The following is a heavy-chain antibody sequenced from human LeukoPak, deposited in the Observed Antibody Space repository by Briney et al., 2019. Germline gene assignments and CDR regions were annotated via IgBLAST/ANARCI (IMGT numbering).Heavy chain of an antibody. D-gene: IGHD3-10*01. CDR3: ARGLLLWFGELLPYFDY. J-gene: IGHJ4*02. CDR1: GGSISSYY. Sequence: SETLSLTCTVSGGSISSYYWSWIRQPAGKGLEWIGRIYTSGSTNYNPSLKSRVTISVDTSKNQFSLKLSSVTAADTAVYYCARGLLLWFGELLPYFDYWGQGTLVTVSS. V-gene: IGHV4-4*07. CDR2: IYTSGST.